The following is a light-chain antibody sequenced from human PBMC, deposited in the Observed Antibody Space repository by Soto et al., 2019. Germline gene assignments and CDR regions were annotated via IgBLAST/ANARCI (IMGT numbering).Light chain of an antibody. V-gene: IGKV1-9*01. Sequence: DIQLTQSPSFLSASVGDRVTITCRASQGISTYLAWYQQSPGKAPTLLIYAASTLQSGVPSRFSGSGSGTEFTLTIRSLQPEDFATYFCQQLYSSPLSFGGGTKVDIK. CDR1: QGISTY. CDR2: AAS. CDR3: QQLYSSPLS. J-gene: IGKJ4*01.